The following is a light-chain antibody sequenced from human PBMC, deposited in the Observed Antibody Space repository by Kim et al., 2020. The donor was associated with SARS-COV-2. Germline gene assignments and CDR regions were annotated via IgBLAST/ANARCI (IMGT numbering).Light chain of an antibody. CDR2: GNH. Sequence: QPVLTQPPSASGTPGQRVTISCSGSSSNIGTNTVNWYQQLPGTAPKLLIYGNHQRPSGVPGRFSGSKSGTSASLAISGLQSGDEADYYCAAWDDSLTGYVFGTGTKVTVL. CDR3: AAWDDSLTGYV. V-gene: IGLV1-44*01. CDR1: SSNIGTNT. J-gene: IGLJ1*01.